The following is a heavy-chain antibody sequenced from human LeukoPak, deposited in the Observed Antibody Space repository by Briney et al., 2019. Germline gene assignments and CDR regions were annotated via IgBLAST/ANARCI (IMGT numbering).Heavy chain of an antibody. D-gene: IGHD3-10*01. Sequence: GGSLRLSCAASGFTFSSYAMSWVRQAPGKGLEWVSGISGTGGNTYYADSVKGRFTISRDNSKNTLYLQMNSLRAEDTAVYYCAKGILGITMVRGVMAPFDYWGQGTLVTVSS. CDR3: AKGILGITMVRGVMAPFDY. CDR2: ISGTGGNT. CDR1: GFTFSSYA. J-gene: IGHJ4*02. V-gene: IGHV3-23*01.